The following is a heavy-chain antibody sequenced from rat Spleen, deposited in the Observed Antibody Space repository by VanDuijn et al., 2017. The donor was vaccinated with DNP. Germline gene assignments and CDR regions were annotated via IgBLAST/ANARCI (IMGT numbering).Heavy chain of an antibody. CDR1: GFTFSDYA. CDR3: AREQHYHFDY. D-gene: IGHD1-10*01. J-gene: IGHJ2*01. Sequence: EVQLVESGGGLAQPGGSLKLSCAASGFTFSDYAMAWVRQTPKKGLEWVAIISHTDDTTYYPDSVKGRFTISRDNAYSSLYLQMNSLNSEDTATYYCAREQHYHFDYWGQGVMVTVSS. V-gene: IGHV5-7*01. CDR2: ISHTDDTT.